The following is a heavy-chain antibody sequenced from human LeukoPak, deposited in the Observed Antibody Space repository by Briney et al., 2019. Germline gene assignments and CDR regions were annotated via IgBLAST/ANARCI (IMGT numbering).Heavy chain of an antibody. V-gene: IGHV3-7*01. CDR2: IKLYEDEK. Sequence: PGGSLSLSCAASVFTFRIYWVSCVRRAPGKAVRGLANIKLYEDEKYYVDSVKRRFTLPRDNAKNSLHFQMNRLRRDDTPVYCCARESDYRRYYYYHYMDGWGEGTTVTVS. J-gene: IGHJ6*03. D-gene: IGHD4-11*01. CDR1: VFTFRIYW. CDR3: ARESDYRRYYYYHYMDG.